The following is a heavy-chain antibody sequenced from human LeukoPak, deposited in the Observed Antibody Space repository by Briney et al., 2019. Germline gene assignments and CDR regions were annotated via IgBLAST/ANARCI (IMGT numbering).Heavy chain of an antibody. CDR1: GFSVSSNY. CDR2: LYSNGHI. D-gene: IGHD3-22*01. CDR3: ARGKLYSYESTSFFGPLDC. J-gene: IGHJ4*02. V-gene: IGHV3-53*01. Sequence: GGSLRLSCAASGFSVSSNYLTWVRQAPGKELEWVSVLYSNGHISHADSVKGRFTISRDNSENTVYLQMDNLRPEDTAVYTCARGKLYSYESTSFFGPLDCWGQGTLVTVSS.